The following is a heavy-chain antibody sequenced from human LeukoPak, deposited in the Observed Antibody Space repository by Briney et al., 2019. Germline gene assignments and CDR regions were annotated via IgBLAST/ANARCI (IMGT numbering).Heavy chain of an antibody. V-gene: IGHV1-2*02. D-gene: IGHD3-22*01. CDR3: ARAPRAFSYDGSETAHFFDH. J-gene: IGHJ4*02. CDR1: GYTFTGYY. CDR2: INPNSGGT. Sequence: GASVKVSCKASGYTFTGYYMHWVRQAPGQGLEWMGWINPNSGGTNYAQKFQGRVTMTRDTSISTAYMELTRLRSDDTGIYYCARAPRAFSYDGSETAHFFDHWGQGTLLTVSS.